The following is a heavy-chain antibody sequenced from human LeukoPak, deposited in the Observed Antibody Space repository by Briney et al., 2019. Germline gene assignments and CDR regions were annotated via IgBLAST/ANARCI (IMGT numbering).Heavy chain of an antibody. J-gene: IGHJ4*02. CDR3: ARSSGWTHFDY. D-gene: IGHD6-19*01. Sequence: ASVKVSCKASGYIFTSYDISWVRQAAGQGPEWMGWINPNSGYTGYARNFQGRVTITRSSSENTAFMELSSLRSGDTAVYYCARSSGWTHFDYWGQGTLVSVSS. V-gene: IGHV1-8*01. CDR2: INPNSGYT. CDR1: GYIFTSYD.